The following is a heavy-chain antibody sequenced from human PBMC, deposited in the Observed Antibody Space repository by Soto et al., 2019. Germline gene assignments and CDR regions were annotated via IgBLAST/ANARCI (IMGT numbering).Heavy chain of an antibody. V-gene: IGHV3-23*01. CDR1: GFTFSNYA. J-gene: IGHJ4*02. Sequence: EVQLLESGGGLGQPGGSLRLSCAASGFTFSNYAMSWVRQAAGKGLEWVSAISGDGGNTYYADSVKGRFTISRDNSKNTLYLQMNSLRVEDTAEYFCAKDRYYDNGHFDSWGQGTLVTVSS. CDR3: AKDRYYDNGHFDS. D-gene: IGHD3-22*01. CDR2: ISGDGGNT.